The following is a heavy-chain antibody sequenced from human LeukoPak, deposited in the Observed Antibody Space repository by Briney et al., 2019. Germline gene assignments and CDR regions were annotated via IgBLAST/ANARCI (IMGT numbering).Heavy chain of an antibody. D-gene: IGHD5-18*01. CDR2: MNPNSGNT. CDR1: GYTFTSYD. Sequence: ASVKVSCKASGYTFTSYDINWVRQATGQGLEWMGWMNPNSGNTGYAQKFQGIVTMTRNTSISTAYMELSSLRSEDTAVYYCARAPKLKRGYSYGLNVWGKGTTVTVSS. J-gene: IGHJ6*04. CDR3: ARAPKLKRGYSYGLNV. V-gene: IGHV1-8*01.